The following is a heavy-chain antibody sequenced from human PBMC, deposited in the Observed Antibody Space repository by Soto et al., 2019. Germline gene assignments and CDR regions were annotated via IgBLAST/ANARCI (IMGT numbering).Heavy chain of an antibody. CDR2: ISSISSAM. Sequence: EVQLVESGGGLVQPGGSLRLSCAASGFTFSSYTMNWVRQAPGKGLEWVSYISSISSAMYYADSVKGRFTISRDNAKNSLYLQMNCLRDEDTAVYYCARPNYGSGKSHGMVVWGQGTTVTVSS. CDR1: GFTFSSYT. J-gene: IGHJ6*02. CDR3: ARPNYGSGKSHGMVV. D-gene: IGHD3-10*01. V-gene: IGHV3-48*02.